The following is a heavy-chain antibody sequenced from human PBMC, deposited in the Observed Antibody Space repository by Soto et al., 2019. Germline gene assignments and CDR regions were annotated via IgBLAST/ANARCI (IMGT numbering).Heavy chain of an antibody. CDR2: IIPIFGTA. CDR1: GGTFSSYA. CDR3: ARGRGYNYEEGMDV. D-gene: IGHD5-18*01. J-gene: IGHJ6*02. V-gene: IGHV1-69*12. Sequence: QVQLVQSGAEVKKPGSSVKVSCKASGGTFSSYAISWVRQAPGQGLEWMGGIIPIFGTANYAQKFQGRITITANEFTGTAYMELSSLRSEDTAVYYGARGRGYNYEEGMDVWGQGTTVTVSS.